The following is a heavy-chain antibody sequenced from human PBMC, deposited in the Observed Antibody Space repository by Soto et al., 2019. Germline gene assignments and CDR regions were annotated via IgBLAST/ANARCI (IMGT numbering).Heavy chain of an antibody. Sequence: PSETLSLTCAVYGWSFSGYYWSWIRQPPGKGLEWIGEINHSGSTNYNPSLKSRVTISVDTSKNQFSLKLSSVTAADTAVYYCASHRVLRFLEWFQNWFDPWGQGTLVTVSS. CDR1: GWSFSGYY. CDR2: INHSGST. V-gene: IGHV4-34*01. CDR3: ASHRVLRFLEWFQNWFDP. J-gene: IGHJ5*02. D-gene: IGHD3-3*01.